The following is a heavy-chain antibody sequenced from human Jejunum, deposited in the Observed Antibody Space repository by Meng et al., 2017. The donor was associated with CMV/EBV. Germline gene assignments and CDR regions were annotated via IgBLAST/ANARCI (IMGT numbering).Heavy chain of an antibody. CDR2: INSAGSIT. CDR1: GFTFRTYW. V-gene: IGHV3-74*03. Sequence: VQLWESGGGLVQPGGPLRLSCAASGFTFRTYWMHWVRQAPGKGLVWVSRINSAGSITTYADSVKGRFTISRDNAKDTLYLQMNGLRADDTAIYFCARGMRDYWGQGSLVTVSS. CDR3: ARGMRDY. J-gene: IGHJ4*02.